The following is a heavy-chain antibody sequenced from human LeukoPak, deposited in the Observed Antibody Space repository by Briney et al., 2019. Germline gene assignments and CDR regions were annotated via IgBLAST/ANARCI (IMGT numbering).Heavy chain of an antibody. CDR3: ARLDCSGGSCYGVYYYGMDV. Sequence: ASVKVSCTASGGTFSSYAISWVRQAPGQGLEWMGGIIPIFGTANYAQKFQGRVTITADESTSTAYMELSSLGSEDTAVYYCARLDCSGGSCYGVYYYGMDVWGQGTTVTVSS. CDR1: GGTFSSYA. V-gene: IGHV1-69*13. CDR2: IIPIFGTA. D-gene: IGHD2-15*01. J-gene: IGHJ6*02.